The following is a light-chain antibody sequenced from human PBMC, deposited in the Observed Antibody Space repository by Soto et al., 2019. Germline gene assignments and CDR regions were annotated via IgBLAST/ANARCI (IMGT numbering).Light chain of an antibody. CDR1: SSDVGDYNY. Sequence: QSALTQPASVSGSPGQSITISCTGTSSDVGDYNYVSWYQQHPGKAPKLMIYDVSNRPSGVSNRFSGSKSGNTASLTISGLQAEDEADYYCSSYTSSNTATFGGGTQLTVL. CDR3: SSYTSSNTAT. V-gene: IGLV2-14*03. CDR2: DVS. J-gene: IGLJ2*01.